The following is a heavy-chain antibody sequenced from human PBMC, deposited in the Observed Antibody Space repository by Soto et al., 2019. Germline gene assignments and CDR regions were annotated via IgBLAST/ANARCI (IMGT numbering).Heavy chain of an antibody. CDR3: ARSGYGSGWYHWYFDF. CDR1: GYTFTNYG. J-gene: IGHJ2*01. V-gene: IGHV1-3*01. D-gene: IGHD6-19*01. CDR2: INVGHGNI. Sequence: QVQLVQSGAEVKKPGASVRVSCKASGYTFTNYGVHWVRQAPGQRLEWMGWINVGHGNIKYPQNLQGRVTITRDPATSTAFMELSSLRFEDTAVYYCARSGYGSGWYHWYFDFWGRGTLVTVSS.